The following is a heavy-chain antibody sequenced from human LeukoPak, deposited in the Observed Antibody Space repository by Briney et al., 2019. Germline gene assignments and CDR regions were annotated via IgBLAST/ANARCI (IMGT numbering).Heavy chain of an antibody. CDR1: GITLSSYA. Sequence: GGSLRLSCVGSGITLSSYAMNWVRQAPGRGLEGVSGIVAGGSNTYYADSVKGRFTMSRDNSKNTLYLQMDSLRAEDTAVYYCSKRGSALDIVWGQGTMVTVSS. CDR2: IVAGGSNT. V-gene: IGHV3-23*01. D-gene: IGHD2-2*03. CDR3: SKRGSALDIV. J-gene: IGHJ3*01.